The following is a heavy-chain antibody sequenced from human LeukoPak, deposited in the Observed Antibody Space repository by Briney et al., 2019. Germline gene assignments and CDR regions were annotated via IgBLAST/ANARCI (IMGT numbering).Heavy chain of an antibody. CDR3: ARALNVVVAYEVGAFDI. Sequence: PSETLSLTCTVSGYSISSDHYWGWIRQPPGKGLEWIGSGYHIGSTYYNPSLKSRVTISVDRSKNQFSLKLSSVTAADTAVYYCARALNVVVAYEVGAFDIWGQGTMVTVSS. J-gene: IGHJ3*02. CDR1: GYSISSDHY. D-gene: IGHD2-21*01. V-gene: IGHV4-38-2*02. CDR2: GYHIGST.